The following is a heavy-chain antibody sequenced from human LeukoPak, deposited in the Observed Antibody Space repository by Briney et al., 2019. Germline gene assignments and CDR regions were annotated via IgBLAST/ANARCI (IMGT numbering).Heavy chain of an antibody. Sequence: GGSLRLSCAASTFTFSDYSMNWVRQPPGKGLEWFPGINGSGTGTHNPAPVKGRFTISRDNSKNTLSLQMNSLSAADTAVYYCAKQDDLFTGYYPFDSWGQGTLVTVSS. CDR2: INGSGTGT. J-gene: IGHJ5*01. CDR3: AKQDDLFTGYYPFDS. D-gene: IGHD3-9*01. V-gene: IGHV3-23*01. CDR1: TFTFSDYS.